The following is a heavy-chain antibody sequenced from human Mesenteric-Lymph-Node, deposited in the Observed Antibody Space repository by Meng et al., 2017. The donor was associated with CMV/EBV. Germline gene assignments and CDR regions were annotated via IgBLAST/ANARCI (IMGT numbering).Heavy chain of an antibody. J-gene: IGHJ4*02. CDR1: IGSFSDSY. D-gene: IGHD1-26*01. CDR3: ARGYGGNKSFDY. CDR2: INHGGRT. V-gene: IGHV4-34*01. Sequence: LTCAVYIGSFSDSYWNWIRQPPGKGLEWIGVINHGGRTNYNPSLKSRVTISVDTSKNQFSLKLTSVTAADTGVYYCARGYGGNKSFDYWGQGTLVTVSS.